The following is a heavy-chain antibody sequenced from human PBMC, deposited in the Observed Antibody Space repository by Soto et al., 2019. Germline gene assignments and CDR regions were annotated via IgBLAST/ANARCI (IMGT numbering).Heavy chain of an antibody. CDR3: ATSYNWHYVNFDH. D-gene: IGHD1-7*01. CDR2: IIPIFGTA. Sequence: SVKVSCKASGGTFSSYAISWVRQAPGQGLEWMGGIIPIFGTANYAQKFQGRVTITADKSTSTAYMELSSLSSEDTAVYYCATSYNWHYVNFDHWGQGTLVTVSS. J-gene: IGHJ4*02. CDR1: GGTFSSYA. V-gene: IGHV1-69*06.